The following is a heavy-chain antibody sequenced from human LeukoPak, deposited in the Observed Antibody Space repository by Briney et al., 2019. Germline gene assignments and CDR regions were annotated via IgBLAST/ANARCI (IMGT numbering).Heavy chain of an antibody. D-gene: IGHD1-26*01. CDR2: ISWNSGSI. Sequence: PGRSLRLSCAASGFTFDDYAMHSVRHAPGKGLEWVSGISWNSGSIGYADSVKGRFTISRDNAKNSLYLQMNSLRAEDTALYYCAKAYRYSGSYFDYWGQGTLVTVSS. J-gene: IGHJ4*02. CDR3: AKAYRYSGSYFDY. V-gene: IGHV3-9*01. CDR1: GFTFDDYA.